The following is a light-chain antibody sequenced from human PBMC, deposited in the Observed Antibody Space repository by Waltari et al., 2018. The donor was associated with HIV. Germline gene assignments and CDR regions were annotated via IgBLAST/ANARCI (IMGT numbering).Light chain of an antibody. CDR2: SDI. V-gene: IGLV1-40*01. Sequence: QSALTQPPSVSGAPGQRVTISCTGNRSNIGAGYFVHWYQHLPGTAPKLLVYSDINRPPGAPDRFAGSKSGTSASLVITGLQAEDEADYYCQSYDSSLRASVFGGGTKLTVL. CDR1: RSNIGAGYF. CDR3: QSYDSSLRASV. J-gene: IGLJ2*01.